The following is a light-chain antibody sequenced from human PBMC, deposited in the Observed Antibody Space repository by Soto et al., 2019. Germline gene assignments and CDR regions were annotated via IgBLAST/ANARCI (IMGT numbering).Light chain of an antibody. CDR3: QQYQDWPRT. CDR2: KAS. Sequence: DSQMAQSPSALSASVGDRVTITFRASQSISSWLAWYQQKQGKAPNLMIYKASSLESGVPSRFSGSGYGTEFTLTISSLQPEDSAVYYCQQYQDWPRTFGQGTKVDIK. V-gene: IGKV1-5*03. CDR1: QSISSW. J-gene: IGKJ1*01.